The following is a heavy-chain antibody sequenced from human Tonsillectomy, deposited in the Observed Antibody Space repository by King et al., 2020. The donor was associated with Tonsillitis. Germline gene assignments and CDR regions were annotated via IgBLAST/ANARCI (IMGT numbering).Heavy chain of an antibody. D-gene: IGHD3-22*01. CDR2: IYYSGST. Sequence: QLQESGPGLVKPSETLSLTCTVSGGSISSSSYYWGWILQPPGKGLAWIGSIYYSGSTYYNPSLKSRGTISLDTSKNQFSLKLSSVTAADTAVYYCARLGLTYYYDSSGYRHYYYYGMDVWGQGTTVTVSS. CDR3: ARLGLTYYYDSSGYRHYYYYGMDV. V-gene: IGHV4-39*01. J-gene: IGHJ6*02. CDR1: GGSISSSSYY.